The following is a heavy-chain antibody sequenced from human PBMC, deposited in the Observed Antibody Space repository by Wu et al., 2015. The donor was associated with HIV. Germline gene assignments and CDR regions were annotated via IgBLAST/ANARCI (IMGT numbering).Heavy chain of an antibody. V-gene: IGHV1-69*13. Sequence: SGAEVKKPGSSVKVSCKTSGGSFSSYATNWVRQAPGQGLEWMGKIIPIFSSINYAQRFQGRVTISADESTNTAYMELSSLKSEDTAVYYCARHGGELGSGKYYLDYWGQGTLVTVSS. CDR1: GGSFSSYA. D-gene: IGHD3-10*01. J-gene: IGHJ4*02. CDR3: ARHGGELGSGKYYLDY. CDR2: IIPIFSSI.